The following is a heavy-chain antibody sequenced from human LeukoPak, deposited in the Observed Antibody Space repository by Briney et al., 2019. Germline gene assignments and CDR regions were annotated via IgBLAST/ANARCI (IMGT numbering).Heavy chain of an antibody. Sequence: EASVKVSCKASGGTFSSYHIHWVRQAPGQGLEWMGRINPSFNPGVDVTSYAQKFQGRITMTRDISTNTVYMELSSLTSEDTAVYYCARAWESIAGYYFDYWGQGTLVTVSS. J-gene: IGHJ4*02. CDR2: INPSFNPGVDVT. CDR3: ARAWESIAGYYFDY. D-gene: IGHD1-26*01. V-gene: IGHV1-46*01. CDR1: GGTFSSYH.